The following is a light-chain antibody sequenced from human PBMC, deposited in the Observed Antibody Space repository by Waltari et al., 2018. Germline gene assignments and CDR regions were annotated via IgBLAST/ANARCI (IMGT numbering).Light chain of an antibody. Sequence: QSALTQPASVSGSPGQSITISCAGTSSDVGNYNLFSWYQQHAGEAPKLMMYEVTKRPSGVAHRFDGSKAGNPASRTSSGHQAEDEADYYCCSYASGSTFVFGGGTKLTVL. CDR1: SSDVGNYNL. CDR2: EVT. CDR3: CSYASGSTFV. V-gene: IGLV2-23*02. J-gene: IGLJ2*01.